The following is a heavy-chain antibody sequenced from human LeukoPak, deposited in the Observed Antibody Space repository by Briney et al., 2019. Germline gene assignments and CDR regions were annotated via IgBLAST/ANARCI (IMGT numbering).Heavy chain of an antibody. Sequence: HPGGSLRLSCAASGFTFSGYWMHWVRQTPGKGLVWVSRIHTDGSSTSYADSVKGRFTISRDNAKNSLYLQMSNLRAEDTAVYFCARGGGLDVWGQGATVTVSS. V-gene: IGHV3-74*01. CDR2: IHTDGSST. CDR1: GFTFSGYW. D-gene: IGHD3-16*01. J-gene: IGHJ6*02. CDR3: ARGGGLDV.